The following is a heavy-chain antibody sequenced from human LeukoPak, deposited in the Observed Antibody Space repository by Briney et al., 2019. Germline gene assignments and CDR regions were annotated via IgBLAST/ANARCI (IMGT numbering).Heavy chain of an antibody. D-gene: IGHD6-13*01. V-gene: IGHV3-21*04. J-gene: IGHJ4*02. CDR3: AKDIAAAGINFDY. Sequence: PGGSLRLSCAASGFTFNAYSMGWVRQAPGKGLEWVSIISRASESIFYADSVKGRFTISRDNAKNSLYLQMNSLRAEDTALYYCAKDIAAAGINFDYWGQGTLVTVSS. CDR1: GFTFNAYS. CDR2: ISRASESI.